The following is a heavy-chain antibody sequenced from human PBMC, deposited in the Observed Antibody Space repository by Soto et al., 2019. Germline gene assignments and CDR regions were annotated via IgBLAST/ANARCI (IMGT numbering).Heavy chain of an antibody. CDR3: ARDRRLGGSLLGFEP. Sequence: QLVQSGAEARKPGSSVKVSCMAAGGTFSRYAFSWIRQAPGQGLEWIGGIASVGGTPNYARKLRDRVTIVADKITNTSYMELTSLRSEDTAVYFCARDRRLGGSLLGFEPWGQG. V-gene: IGHV1-69*06. CDR2: IASVGGTP. J-gene: IGHJ5*02. CDR1: GGTFSRYA. D-gene: IGHD1-26*01.